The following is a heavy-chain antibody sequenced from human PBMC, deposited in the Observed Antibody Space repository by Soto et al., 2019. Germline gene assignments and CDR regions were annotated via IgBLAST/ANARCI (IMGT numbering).Heavy chain of an antibody. CDR2: IKKDGSEK. CDR3: ARVEEWQQLALDS. CDR1: GFTFSSYS. V-gene: IGHV3-7*03. J-gene: IGHJ4*02. D-gene: IGHD6-13*01. Sequence: GGALRLSCAASGFTFSSYSMSWGRQAPGKGRDWVANIKKDGSEKYYVNSVKGRFTISRDNAKNSLYLQMNSLRAEDTAVYYCARVEEWQQLALDSWGQGTLVTVSS.